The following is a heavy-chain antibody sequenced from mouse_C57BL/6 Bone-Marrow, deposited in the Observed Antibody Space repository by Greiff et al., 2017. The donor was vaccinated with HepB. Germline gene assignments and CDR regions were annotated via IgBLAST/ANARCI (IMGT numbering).Heavy chain of an antibody. J-gene: IGHJ1*03. CDR3: ARDYRSNWRYFDV. D-gene: IGHD1-1*01. CDR2: IYPGSGST. CDR1: GYTFTSYW. Sequence: QVQLQQPGAELVKPGASVKMSCKASGYTFTSYWITWVKQRPGQGLEWIGDIYPGSGSTNYNEKFKSKATLTVDTSPSTAYMQLSSLTSEDSAVYYCARDYRSNWRYFDVWGTGTTVTVSS. V-gene: IGHV1-55*01.